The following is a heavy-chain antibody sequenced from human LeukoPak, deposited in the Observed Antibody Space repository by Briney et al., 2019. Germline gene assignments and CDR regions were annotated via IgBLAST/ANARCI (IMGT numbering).Heavy chain of an antibody. CDR1: GFTFSNYW. CDR3: ARDAAVQQLGYYYYMDV. Sequence: GGSLRLSCAASGFTFSNYWMSWVRQAPGKGLEWVANIKQDGSEKYYVDSVKGRFTISRDNAKNSLYLQTNSLRAEDTAVYYCARDAAVQQLGYYYYMDVWGKGTTVTVSS. CDR2: IKQDGSEK. D-gene: IGHD6-13*01. V-gene: IGHV3-7*01. J-gene: IGHJ6*03.